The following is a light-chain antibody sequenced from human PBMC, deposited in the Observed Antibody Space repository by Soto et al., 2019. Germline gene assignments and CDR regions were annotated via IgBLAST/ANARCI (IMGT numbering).Light chain of an antibody. Sequence: EIVLTQSPGTLSLSPGEIASLYCRASQSVSSSYLAWYQQKPGQAPRLLIYGASRRATGIPDRFSGGGSETDFTLTISRLEPEDFAVYYCQQYSRSPLTFGQGTKVDIK. CDR3: QQYSRSPLT. V-gene: IGKV3-20*01. CDR2: GAS. CDR1: QSVSSSY. J-gene: IGKJ1*01.